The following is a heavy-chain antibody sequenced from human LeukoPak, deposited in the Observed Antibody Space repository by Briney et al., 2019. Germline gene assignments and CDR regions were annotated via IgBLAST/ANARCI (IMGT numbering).Heavy chain of an antibody. D-gene: IGHD3-3*01. J-gene: IGHJ6*03. Sequence: PSETLSLTCAVYGGSFSGYYWSWIRQPPGKGLEWIGEINHSGSTNYNPSLKSRVTISVDTSKNQFSLKLSSVTAADTAVYYCARGGDYDFWSGYYYYMDVWGKGTTVTVSS. CDR1: GGSFSGYY. CDR2: INHSGST. CDR3: ARGGDYDFWSGYYYYMDV. V-gene: IGHV4-34*01.